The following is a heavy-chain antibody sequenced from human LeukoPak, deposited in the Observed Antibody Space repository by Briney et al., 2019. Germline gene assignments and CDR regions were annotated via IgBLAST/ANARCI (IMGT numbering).Heavy chain of an antibody. Sequence: PGRSLRLSCAASGFTFSSYGMHWVRQAPGKGLEWVAVISYDGSNKYYADSVKGRFTISRDNSKNTLYLQMSSLRAEDTAVYYCAKDNGSGACGYWGQGTLVTVSS. D-gene: IGHD3-10*01. V-gene: IGHV3-30*18. J-gene: IGHJ4*02. CDR3: AKDNGSGACGY. CDR1: GFTFSSYG. CDR2: ISYDGSNK.